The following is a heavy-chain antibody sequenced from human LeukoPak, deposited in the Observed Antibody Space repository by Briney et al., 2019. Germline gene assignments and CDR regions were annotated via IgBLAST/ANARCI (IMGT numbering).Heavy chain of an antibody. CDR1: GGSISSSY. CDR2: IYTSGST. V-gene: IGHV4-4*07. Sequence: PSETLSLTCTVSGGSISSSYWSWIRQPAGKGLEWIGRIYTSGSTNYNPSLKSRVTMSVDTSKNQFSLKLSSVTAADTAVYYCTRQIAAAGTDYWGQGTLVTVSS. J-gene: IGHJ4*02. D-gene: IGHD6-13*01. CDR3: TRQIAAAGTDY.